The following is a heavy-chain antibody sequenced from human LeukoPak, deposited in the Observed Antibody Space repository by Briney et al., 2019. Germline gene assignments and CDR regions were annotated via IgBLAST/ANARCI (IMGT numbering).Heavy chain of an antibody. CDR1: GDSISSGSYY. D-gene: IGHD3-10*01. J-gene: IGHJ4*02. CDR2: IFRSGSA. CDR3: SRGMTVRAETPKPIDY. V-gene: IGHV4-31*03. Sequence: TSETLSLTCTVSGDSISSGSYYWSWIRQHPGKGLEWIGYIFRSGSAYYNPSLKSRVTISVDTSKNQFSLKLSSVTAADTAVYYCSRGMTVRAETPKPIDYWGRGSLVTVSS.